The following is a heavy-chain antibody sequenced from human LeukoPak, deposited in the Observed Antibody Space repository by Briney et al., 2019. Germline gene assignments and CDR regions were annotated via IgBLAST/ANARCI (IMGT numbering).Heavy chain of an antibody. D-gene: IGHD5-18*01. Sequence: GGSLRLSCAASGFTFSSYSMNWVRQAPGKGLEWVSSISSSSSYIYYADSVKGRFTISRDNAKNSLYLQMNSLRAEDTAVYYCVRGLWTAMGAGAYWGQGTLVAVSS. J-gene: IGHJ4*02. V-gene: IGHV3-21*01. CDR1: GFTFSSYS. CDR2: ISSSSSYI. CDR3: VRGLWTAMGAGAY.